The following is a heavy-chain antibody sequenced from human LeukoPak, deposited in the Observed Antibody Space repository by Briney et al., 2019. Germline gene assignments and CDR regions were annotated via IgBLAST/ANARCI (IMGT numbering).Heavy chain of an antibody. D-gene: IGHD4-17*01. CDR2: IYPGDSDT. CDR1: GYSFSNYW. V-gene: IGHV5-51*01. CDR3: ARQYGRPFDY. Sequence: GESLKISCKGSGYSFSNYWIGWVRQMPGKGLEWMGIIYPGDSDTRYSPSFQGQVTISVDESINTAYLQWSSLEASDTAMYYCARQYGRPFDYWGQGTLVTVSS. J-gene: IGHJ4*02.